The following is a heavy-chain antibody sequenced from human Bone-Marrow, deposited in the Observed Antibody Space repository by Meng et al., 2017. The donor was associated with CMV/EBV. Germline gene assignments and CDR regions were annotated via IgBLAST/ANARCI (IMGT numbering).Heavy chain of an antibody. J-gene: IGHJ6*02. D-gene: IGHD3-3*01. V-gene: IGHV3-21*01. CDR3: ARSHARFWDRLNYYYYYYGMDV. CDR2: ISSSSSYI. Sequence: GESLKISCAASGFTFSSYSMNWVRQAPGKGLEWVSSISSSSSYIYYADSVKGRFTISRDNAKNSLYLQMNSLRAEDTAVYYCARSHARFWDRLNYYYYYYGMDVWGQGTTVTVSS. CDR1: GFTFSSYS.